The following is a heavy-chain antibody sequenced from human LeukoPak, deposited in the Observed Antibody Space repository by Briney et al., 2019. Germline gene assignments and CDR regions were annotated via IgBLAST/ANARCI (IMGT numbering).Heavy chain of an antibody. CDR3: AKVAVYYGSGIPDDY. V-gene: IGHV3-30*02. D-gene: IGHD3-10*01. CDR1: GFTFSNYG. J-gene: IGHJ4*02. Sequence: GGSLRLSCAASGFTFSNYGMHWVRQAPGKGLEWVAIIWYDGSNKYYVDSVKGRFTISRDDSKNTLYLQMNSLRAEDTAVYYCAKVAVYYGSGIPDDYWGQGTLVTVSS. CDR2: IWYDGSNK.